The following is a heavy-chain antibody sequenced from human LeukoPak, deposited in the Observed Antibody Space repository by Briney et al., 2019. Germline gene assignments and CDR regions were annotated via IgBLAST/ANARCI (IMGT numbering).Heavy chain of an antibody. J-gene: IGHJ6*04. CDR2: IQWDNNK. CDR1: GFSLNTSGVG. Sequence: SGPTLAKPTQTRTLTCQFSGFSLNTSGVGVGWIRQPPGKALEWLALIQWDNNKHYSPSLKTSLTIAKDAYRNQVIVTMTNMDPGDTAPYFWAQLTGFWNYSYSYYHIHVWGRGTTVTVSS. V-gene: IGHV2-5*02. D-gene: IGHD3-16*01. CDR3: AQLTGFWNYSYSYYHIHV.